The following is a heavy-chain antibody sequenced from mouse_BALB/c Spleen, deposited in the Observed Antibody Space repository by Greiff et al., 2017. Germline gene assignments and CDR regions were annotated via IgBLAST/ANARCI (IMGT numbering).Heavy chain of an antibody. J-gene: IGHJ3*01. V-gene: IGHV5-9-4*01. D-gene: IGHD1-1*01. Sequence: DVMLVESGGGLVKPGGSLKLSCAASGFTFSSYAMSWVRQSPEKRLEWVAEISSGGSYTYYPDTVTGRFTISRDNAKNTLYLEMSSLRSEDTAMYYCAREDYGSSYSAYWGQGTLVTVSA. CDR3: AREDYGSSYSAY. CDR2: ISSGGSYT. CDR1: GFTFSSYA.